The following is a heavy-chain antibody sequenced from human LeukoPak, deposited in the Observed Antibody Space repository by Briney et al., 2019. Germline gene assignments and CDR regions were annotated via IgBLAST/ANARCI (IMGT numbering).Heavy chain of an antibody. Sequence: GASVKVSCKVSGYTLTDLSMHWVRQAPGKGLEWMGGFDPEDGETIYAQKFQGRVTMTEDTSTDTAYMELSSLRSEDTAVYYCATGLSGSYYVFDYWGQGTLVTVSS. CDR3: ATGLSGSYYVFDY. CDR2: FDPEDGET. CDR1: GYTLTDLS. V-gene: IGHV1-24*01. D-gene: IGHD1-26*01. J-gene: IGHJ4*02.